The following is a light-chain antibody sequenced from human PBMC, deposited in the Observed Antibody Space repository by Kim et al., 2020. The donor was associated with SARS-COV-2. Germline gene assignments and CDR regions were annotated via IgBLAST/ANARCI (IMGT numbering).Light chain of an antibody. J-gene: IGLJ2*01. Sequence: SYELTQPPSVSVAPVQTASITCSGDKLGDKYACWYKQKPGQSPVLVIYQDSKRPSGIPARFSGSNSGNTATLTISGTQAMEEADYYCQAWDSSTVVFGGGTQLTFL. CDR3: QAWDSSTVV. CDR2: QDS. V-gene: IGLV3-1*01. CDR1: KLGDKY.